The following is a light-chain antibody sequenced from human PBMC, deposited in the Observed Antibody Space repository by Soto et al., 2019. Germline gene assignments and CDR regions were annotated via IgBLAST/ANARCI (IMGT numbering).Light chain of an antibody. J-gene: IGLJ2*01. Sequence: QAVLTQPPSVSAAPGQKVTISCSGSSSNIGSHYVSWYQQLPGTAPKLLIYDDNKRPSGIPDRFSGSKSGTSATLGITGLQTGDEADYYCATWDTSLSAHVVFGGGTKLTVL. V-gene: IGLV1-51*01. CDR3: ATWDTSLSAHVV. CDR1: SSNIGSHY. CDR2: DDN.